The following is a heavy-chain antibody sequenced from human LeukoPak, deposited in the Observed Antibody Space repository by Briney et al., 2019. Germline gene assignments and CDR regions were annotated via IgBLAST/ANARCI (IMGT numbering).Heavy chain of an antibody. CDR1: GGSISSYY. J-gene: IGHJ6*02. V-gene: IGHV3-11*01. CDR2: ISSSGSTI. Sequence: LSLTCTVSGGSISSYYWSWIRQPPGKGLEWVSYISSSGSTIYYADSVKGRFTISRDNAKNSLYLQMNSLRAEDTAVYYCARDGSGSYHEYDYGMDVWGQGTTVTVSS. CDR3: ARDGSGSYHEYDYGMDV. D-gene: IGHD3-10*01.